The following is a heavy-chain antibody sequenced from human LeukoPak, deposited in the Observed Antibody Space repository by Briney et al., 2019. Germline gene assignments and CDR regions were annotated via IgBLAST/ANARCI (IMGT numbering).Heavy chain of an antibody. D-gene: IGHD2-15*01. Sequence: PGGSLRLSCAASGFTFSSYGMLWVRQAPCKGLEWVAFIRYDGSNKYYADSVKRRFPISRDNSKNTLYLQMNSLRAEDTAVYYCAKSARRYCSGGSCYYFDYWGQGTLVTVSS. CDR1: GFTFSSYG. J-gene: IGHJ4*02. CDR2: IRYDGSNK. CDR3: AKSARRYCSGGSCYYFDY. V-gene: IGHV3-30*02.